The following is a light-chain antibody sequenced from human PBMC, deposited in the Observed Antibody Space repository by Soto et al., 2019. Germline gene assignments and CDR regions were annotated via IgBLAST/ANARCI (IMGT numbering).Light chain of an antibody. CDR1: SSNLGAGYD. J-gene: IGLJ2*01. V-gene: IGLV1-40*01. CDR2: GNT. CDR3: QSYDSSLSVL. Sequence: QPVLTQPPSVSGAPGQRVTISCTGTSSNLGAGYDVHWYQHLPGTAPKLLIYGNTNRPSGVPERFSGSKSGTSASLAITGLQAEDEADYYCQSYDSSLSVLFGGGTKVTVL.